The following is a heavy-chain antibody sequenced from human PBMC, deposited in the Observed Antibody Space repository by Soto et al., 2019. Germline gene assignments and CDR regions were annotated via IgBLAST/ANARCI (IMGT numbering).Heavy chain of an antibody. Sequence: QVQLVQSGAEVREPGAAVKVSCKASGYSFTSLDINWVRQTAGQGLEWMGWMQPSTGRTGYAQKFQGRVTMTRDTSINTAYMELTTLTSDDTAFYYCARGVSAGVDYGGQGPLVTVSS. CDR3: ARGVSAGVDY. D-gene: IGHD1-26*01. CDR2: MQPSTGRT. V-gene: IGHV1-8*01. J-gene: IGHJ4*02. CDR1: GYSFTSLD.